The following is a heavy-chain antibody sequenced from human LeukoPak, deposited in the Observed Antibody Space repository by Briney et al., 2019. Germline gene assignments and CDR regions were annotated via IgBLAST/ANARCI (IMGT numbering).Heavy chain of an antibody. V-gene: IGHV1-2*02. Sequence: ASVKVSCKASGYTFTGYYMHWVRQAPGQGLEWMGWINPNSGGTNYAQKFQGRVTMTRGTSISTAYMELSRLRSDDTAVYYCARAGVKHYDSSGYRIWGQETLVTVSA. CDR2: INPNSGGT. J-gene: IGHJ4*02. CDR3: ARAGVKHYDSSGYRI. CDR1: GYTFTGYY. D-gene: IGHD3-22*01.